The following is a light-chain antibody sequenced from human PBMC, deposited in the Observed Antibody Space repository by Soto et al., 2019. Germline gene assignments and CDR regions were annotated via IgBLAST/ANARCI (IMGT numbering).Light chain of an antibody. CDR1: QSVGNN. V-gene: IGKV3-15*01. Sequence: EIVMTQSPATLSVSPGERATLSCRASQSVGNNLAWYQQKPGQAPRLLIYGASTRATGIPARFSGSGSGTEFTLTISSLQSEDFAVYYCQHYNNWHFTFGPGTKVDIK. CDR2: GAS. J-gene: IGKJ3*01. CDR3: QHYNNWHFT.